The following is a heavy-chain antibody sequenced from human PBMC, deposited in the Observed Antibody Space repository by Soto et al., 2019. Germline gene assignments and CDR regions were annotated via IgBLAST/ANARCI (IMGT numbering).Heavy chain of an antibody. CDR1: GGSISSGGYY. D-gene: IGHD3-9*01. Sequence: QSQTLSLTCTVSGGSISSGGYYWSWIRQHPGKGLEWIGYIYYSGSTYYNPSLKSRVTISVDTSKNQFSLKLSSVTAADTAVYYCAREGPDILTGYYRENWFDPWGQGTLVTVSS. CDR3: AREGPDILTGYYRENWFDP. J-gene: IGHJ5*02. CDR2: IYYSGST. V-gene: IGHV4-31*03.